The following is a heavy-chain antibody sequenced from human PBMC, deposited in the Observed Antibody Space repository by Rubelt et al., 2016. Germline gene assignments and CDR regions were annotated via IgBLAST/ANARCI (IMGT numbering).Heavy chain of an antibody. Sequence: GGGVVQPGRSLRLSCAASGFTFSDYLMHWVRQAPGKGLEWVAAISYDGSYKWNADPVKGRFTISRDNSKNKLYLQMNSRRTEDTGVYYCAKEGIVDNGSGMDVWGQGTTVTVSS. D-gene: IGHD2-21*01. J-gene: IGHJ6*02. CDR3: AKEGIVDNGSGMDV. CDR1: GFTFSDYL. CDR2: ISYDGSYK. V-gene: IGHV3-30*04.